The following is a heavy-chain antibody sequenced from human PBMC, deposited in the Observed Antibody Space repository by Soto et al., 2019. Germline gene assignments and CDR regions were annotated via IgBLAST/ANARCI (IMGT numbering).Heavy chain of an antibody. Sequence: EVQLVESGGGLVKPGGSLRLSCAASGFTFSSYSMNWVRQAPEKGLEWVSSISSSSSYIYYADSVKGRFTISRDNAKNSLYLQMNSLRAEDTAVYYCARGRGAAGTDSVQYYGMDVWGQGTTVTVSS. CDR1: GFTFSSYS. J-gene: IGHJ6*02. D-gene: IGHD6-13*01. CDR2: ISSSSSYI. CDR3: ARGRGAAGTDSVQYYGMDV. V-gene: IGHV3-21*01.